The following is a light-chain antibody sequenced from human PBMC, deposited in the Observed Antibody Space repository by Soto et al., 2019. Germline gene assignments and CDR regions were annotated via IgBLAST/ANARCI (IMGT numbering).Light chain of an antibody. J-gene: IGKJ2*01. Sequence: EIVLTQSPATLSLSPGERATLSCGASQSVSSSSLAWYQQQPGLAPRLLIYDASYRATGIPDRFSGSGSGTDFTITISRLEPEDFAVYYCQQYGSSPQTFGQGTKLEIK. CDR2: DAS. CDR3: QQYGSSPQT. V-gene: IGKV3D-20*01. CDR1: QSVSSSS.